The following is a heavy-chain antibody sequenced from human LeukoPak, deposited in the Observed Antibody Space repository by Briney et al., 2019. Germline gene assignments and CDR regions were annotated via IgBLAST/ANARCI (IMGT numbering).Heavy chain of an antibody. J-gene: IGHJ4*02. CDR1: GFTFGDYA. V-gene: IGHV3-23*01. CDR2: ISGSAGST. CDR3: AKKWGVGTTTLDYFDY. Sequence: PGGSLRLSCTASGFTFGDYAMSWVRQAPGKGLEWVSGISGSAGSTYYADSVKGRFTISRDNSKNTLYLQMNSLTDDDTAVYYCAKKWGVGTTTLDYFDYWGQGTLVTVSS. D-gene: IGHD1-26*01.